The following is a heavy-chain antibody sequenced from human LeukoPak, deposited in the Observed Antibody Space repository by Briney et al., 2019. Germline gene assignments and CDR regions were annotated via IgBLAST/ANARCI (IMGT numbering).Heavy chain of an antibody. CDR3: ARGANCTNGVCYGGHFDY. Sequence: SETLSLTCAVYGGSFSGYYWSWIRQPPGKGLEWIGEINHSGSTNYNPSLKSRVTISVDTSKNQFSLKLSSVTAADTVVYYCARGANCTNGVCYGGHFDYWGQGTLVTVSS. CDR2: INHSGST. D-gene: IGHD2-8*01. J-gene: IGHJ4*02. CDR1: GGSFSGYY. V-gene: IGHV4-34*01.